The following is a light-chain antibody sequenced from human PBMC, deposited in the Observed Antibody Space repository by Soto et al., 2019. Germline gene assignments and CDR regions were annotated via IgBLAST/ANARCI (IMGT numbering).Light chain of an antibody. J-gene: IGLJ1*01. Sequence: QSALTQPASVSGSPGQSITISCTGNSSDVGGYNYVSWYQQHPGKAPKLMIYEVSNRPSGVSNRFSGSKSGNTASLTISGLQAEDEADYYCSSYTSSSTPLVFGTGTKLTVL. CDR2: EVS. V-gene: IGLV2-14*01. CDR3: SSYTSSSTPLV. CDR1: SSDVGGYNY.